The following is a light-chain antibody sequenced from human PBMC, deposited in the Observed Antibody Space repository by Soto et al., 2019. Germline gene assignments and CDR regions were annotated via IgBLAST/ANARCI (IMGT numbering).Light chain of an antibody. CDR1: QSVSSSY. J-gene: IGKJ4*01. V-gene: IGKV3-20*01. CDR3: QQYGSSPLT. CDR2: GAS. Sequence: EIVLTQSPGTLSLSPGERATLSCRASQSVSSSYVAWYQQKPGQAPRLLIYGASSRATGIPDRFSGSGSGTDFTLTVSRLEPEDFAVYYCQQYGSSPLTFAGGTTVEI.